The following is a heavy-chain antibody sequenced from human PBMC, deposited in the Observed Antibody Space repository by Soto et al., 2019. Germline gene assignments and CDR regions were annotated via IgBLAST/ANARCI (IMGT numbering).Heavy chain of an antibody. V-gene: IGHV4-39*01. CDR3: ASHVLRYFDWWSDFDY. CDR2: IYYSGST. Sequence: QLQLQESGPGLVKPSETLSLTCTVSGGSISSSSYYWGWIHQPPGKGLEWIGSIYYSGSTYYNPSLKSRVTISVDTSKNQFSLKLSSVTAADTAVYYCASHVLRYFDWWSDFDYWGQGTLVTVSS. J-gene: IGHJ4*02. D-gene: IGHD3-9*01. CDR1: GGSISSSSYY.